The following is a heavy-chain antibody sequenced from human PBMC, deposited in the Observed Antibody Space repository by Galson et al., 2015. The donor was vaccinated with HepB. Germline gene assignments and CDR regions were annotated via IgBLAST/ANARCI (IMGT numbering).Heavy chain of an antibody. Sequence: SLRLSCAASGFTFSSYRMHWVRQAPGKGLVWVSRINGDGSSTSYADSVKGRFTISRDNAKNTLYLQMDSLRAEDTAVYYCARTSPVDYYGMDVWGQGTTVTVSS. J-gene: IGHJ6*02. CDR3: ARTSPVDYYGMDV. CDR1: GFTFSSYR. D-gene: IGHD2-15*01. V-gene: IGHV3-74*01. CDR2: INGDGSST.